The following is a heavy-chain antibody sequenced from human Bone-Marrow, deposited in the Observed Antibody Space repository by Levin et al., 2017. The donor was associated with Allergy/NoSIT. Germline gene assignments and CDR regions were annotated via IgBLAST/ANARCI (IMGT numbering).Heavy chain of an antibody. J-gene: IGHJ3*02. CDR2: INTNTGNP. CDR1: GYTFTSYA. D-gene: IGHD1-26*01. CDR3: ARPYSGGYSYAFDI. Sequence: PWASVKVSCKASGYTFTSYAMNWVRQAPGQGLEWMGWINTNTGNPTYAQGFTGRFVFSLDTSVSTAYLQISSLKAEDTAVYYCARPYSGGYSYAFDIWGQGTMVTVSS. V-gene: IGHV7-4-1*02.